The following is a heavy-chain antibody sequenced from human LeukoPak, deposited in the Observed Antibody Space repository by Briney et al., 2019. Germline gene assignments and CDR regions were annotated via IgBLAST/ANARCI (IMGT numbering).Heavy chain of an antibody. CDR1: GYSFTSYW. D-gene: IGHD1-1*01. J-gene: IGHJ3*01. Sequence: GESLKISCKGSGYSFTSYWIGWVRQMPGKGLEWMGIIYPGDSDTRYSPSFQGQVTMSADKSISTAYLQWSSLKASDTAMYYCAENRFRGFWTLKNRPEALKTWGKGTMLPSLQ. CDR3: AENRFRGFWTLKNRPEALKT. CDR2: IYPGDSDT. V-gene: IGHV5-51*01.